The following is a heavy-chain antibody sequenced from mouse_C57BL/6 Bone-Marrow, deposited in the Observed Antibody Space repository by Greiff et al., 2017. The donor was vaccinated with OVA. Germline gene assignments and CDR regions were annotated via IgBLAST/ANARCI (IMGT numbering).Heavy chain of an antibody. J-gene: IGHJ4*01. CDR3: ARRGSSYDYAMDY. Sequence: EVQRVESGGGLVQPGGSLKLSCAASGFTFSDYYMYWVRQTPEKRLEWVAYISNGGGSTYYPDTVKGRFTISRDNAKNTLYLQMSRLKSEDTAMYYCARRGSSYDYAMDYWGQGTSVTVSS. V-gene: IGHV5-12*01. CDR1: GFTFSDYY. D-gene: IGHD1-1*01. CDR2: ISNGGGST.